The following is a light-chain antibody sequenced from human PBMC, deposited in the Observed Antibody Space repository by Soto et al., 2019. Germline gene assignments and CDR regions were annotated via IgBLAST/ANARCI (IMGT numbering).Light chain of an antibody. CDR3: QKYNSAPWP. CDR2: DAS. Sequence: DIQMTQSPSSLSASVGDRVTIACRASQAISDFLAWYQQKPGKPPKLLIYDASTLQSGVPSRFSGSGSGTDFTLTISSLQPEDVATYYCQKYNSAPWPFGQGTKVEIK. V-gene: IGKV1-27*01. J-gene: IGKJ1*01. CDR1: QAISDF.